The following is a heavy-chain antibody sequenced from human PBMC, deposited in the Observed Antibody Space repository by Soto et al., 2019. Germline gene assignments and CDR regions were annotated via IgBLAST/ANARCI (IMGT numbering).Heavy chain of an antibody. Sequence: EVQLVESGGGLVQPGGSLRLSCAASGFTFSLYSMSWVRQAPGKGLEWVSYISRSSTGIHYADSVTGRFTISRDDATNSMHLQMNSLRDGDTAVYYWARAVTWGLDVWGQGTTVSISS. V-gene: IGHV3-48*02. CDR3: ARAVTWGLDV. CDR1: GFTFSLYS. CDR2: ISRSSTGI. D-gene: IGHD3-10*01. J-gene: IGHJ6*02.